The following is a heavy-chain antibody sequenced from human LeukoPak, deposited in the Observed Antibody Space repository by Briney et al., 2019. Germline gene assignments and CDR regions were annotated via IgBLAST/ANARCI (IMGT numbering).Heavy chain of an antibody. D-gene: IGHD3-10*01. CDR3: ARGLGGYCGSANYYYYGMDV. V-gene: IGHV1-69*13. J-gene: IGHJ6*02. Sequence: SVKVSCKASGGTFSSYAISWVRQAPGQGLEWMGGIIPIFGTANYAQKFQGRVTITADESTSTAYMELSSLRSEDTAVYYCARGLGGYCGSANYYYYGMDVWGQGTTVTVSS. CDR2: IIPIFGTA. CDR1: GGTFSSYA.